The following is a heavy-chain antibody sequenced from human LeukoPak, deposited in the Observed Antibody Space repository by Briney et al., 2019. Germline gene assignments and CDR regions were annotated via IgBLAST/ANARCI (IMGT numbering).Heavy chain of an antibody. CDR2: IYHSGNT. CDR3: AGSRKRYYYMDV. J-gene: IGHJ6*03. D-gene: IGHD1-1*01. Sequence: PSETLSLTCTVSGYSISSGYYWGWIRQPPGKGLEWIGNIYHSGNTYYNPSLKSRVTISVDTSKNQFSLKLSSVTAADTAVYYCAGSRKRYYYMDVWGKGTTVTISS. V-gene: IGHV4-38-2*02. CDR1: GYSISSGYY.